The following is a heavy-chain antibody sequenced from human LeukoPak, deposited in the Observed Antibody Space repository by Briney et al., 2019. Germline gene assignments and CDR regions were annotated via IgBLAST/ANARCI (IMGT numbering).Heavy chain of an antibody. Sequence: GGSLRLSCAASGFTFNNYKMNWVRQAPGKGLEWVSSISGDTNYIYYADSVKGRFTISRDNAKNSLYLQMNSLRAEDTALYYCAGHLDDTYYYHPIDYWGQGTLVTVSS. CDR3: AGHLDDTYYYHPIDY. CDR2: ISGDTNYI. CDR1: GFTFNNYK. V-gene: IGHV3-21*01. D-gene: IGHD3-10*01. J-gene: IGHJ4*02.